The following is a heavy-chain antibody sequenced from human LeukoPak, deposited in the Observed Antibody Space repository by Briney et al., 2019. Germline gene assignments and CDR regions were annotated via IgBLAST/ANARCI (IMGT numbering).Heavy chain of an antibody. V-gene: IGHV4-34*01. J-gene: IGHJ4*02. CDR3: ARKRGYSYGYSY. Sequence: SETLSLTCAVYGGSFSGYYWSWIRQPPGKGLEWIGEINHSGSTNYNPSHKSRVTISVDTSKNQFSLKLSSVTAADTAVYYCARKRGYSYGYSYWGQGTLVTVSS. CDR1: GGSFSGYY. D-gene: IGHD5-18*01. CDR2: INHSGST.